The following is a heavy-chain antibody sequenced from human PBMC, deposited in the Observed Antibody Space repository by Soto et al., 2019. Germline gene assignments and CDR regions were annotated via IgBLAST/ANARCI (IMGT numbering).Heavy chain of an antibody. D-gene: IGHD3-22*01. CDR1: GGTFSSYA. J-gene: IGHJ4*02. CDR3: ARENTGRYYYVSSGYYYGFDY. V-gene: IGHV1-69*13. CDR2: IIPIFGTA. Sequence: GASVKVSCKASGGTFSSYAISWVRQAPGQGLEWMGGIIPIFGTANYARKFQGRVTITADESTSTAYMELSSLRSEDTAVYYCARENTGRYYYVSSGYYYGFDYWGQGTLVTVSS.